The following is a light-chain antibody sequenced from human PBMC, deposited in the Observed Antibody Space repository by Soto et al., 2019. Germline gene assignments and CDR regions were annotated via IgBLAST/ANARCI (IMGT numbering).Light chain of an antibody. CDR1: SRDVGDYNY. Sequence: QSALTQPASVSGSPGQSITISCTGTSRDVGDYNYVSWYQQHPGKAPKLMIYDVSNRPSVVSNRFSGSKSGNTASLTISGLQAEDEADYYCSSYTSSSTYVVFGGGTKLTVL. CDR2: DVS. J-gene: IGLJ2*01. V-gene: IGLV2-14*01. CDR3: SSYTSSSTYVV.